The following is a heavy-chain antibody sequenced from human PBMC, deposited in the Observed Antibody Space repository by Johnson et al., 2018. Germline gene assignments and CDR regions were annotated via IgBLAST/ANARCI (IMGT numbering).Heavy chain of an antibody. CDR2: ISYDGSNK. D-gene: IGHD5-24*01. CDR1: GFTFSSYA. CDR3: ARDLPDGYNRNDAFDI. Sequence: QVQLVESGGGVVQPGRSLRLSCAASGFTFSSYAMHWVRQAPGKGLEWVAVISYDGSNKYYADSVKGRFTISRDNSKNTLYLQMNSLRAEDTDVYYCARDLPDGYNRNDAFDIWGQGTMVTVSS. J-gene: IGHJ3*02. V-gene: IGHV3-30-3*01.